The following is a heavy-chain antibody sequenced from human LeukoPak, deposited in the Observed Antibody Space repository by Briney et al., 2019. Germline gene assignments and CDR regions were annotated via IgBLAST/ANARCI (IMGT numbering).Heavy chain of an antibody. CDR3: ARQTGSGLFILP. CDR1: GGSISSYY. CDR2: IYYSGST. D-gene: IGHD3/OR15-3a*01. J-gene: IGHJ4*02. Sequence: SETLSLPCTVSGGSISSYYWSWIRQPPGKGLEWIGYIYYSGSTNYNPSLKSRVTISVDTSKNQFSLKLSSVTAADTAVYYCARQTGSGLFILPGGQGTLVTVSS. V-gene: IGHV4-59*01.